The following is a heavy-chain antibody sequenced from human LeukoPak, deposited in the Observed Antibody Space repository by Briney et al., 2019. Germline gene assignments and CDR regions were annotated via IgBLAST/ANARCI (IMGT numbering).Heavy chain of an antibody. Sequence: TGGSLRLSCAASGFTFSRYGMHWVRQAPGKGLEWVAIISYDGSNKYYADSVKGRFTISRDNSKNTLYLQMNSLRAEDTAVYYCAKDRSRSWTFDYWGQGTLVTVSS. CDR3: AKDRSRSWTFDY. V-gene: IGHV3-30*18. CDR1: GFTFSRYG. J-gene: IGHJ4*02. CDR2: ISYDGSNK. D-gene: IGHD6-13*01.